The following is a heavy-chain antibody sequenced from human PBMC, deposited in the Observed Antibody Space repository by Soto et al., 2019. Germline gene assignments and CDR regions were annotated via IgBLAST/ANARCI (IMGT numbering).Heavy chain of an antibody. Sequence: ASVKVSCKASGYTFTSYGISWVRQAPGQGLEWMGWISAYNGNTNYAQKLQGRVTMTTDTSTSTAYMELRSLRSDDTAVYYCARDRYYYDSSGYYINWFDHWGQGTLVTVSS. CDR1: GYTFTSYG. D-gene: IGHD3-22*01. J-gene: IGHJ5*02. CDR3: ARDRYYYDSSGYYINWFDH. V-gene: IGHV1-18*01. CDR2: ISAYNGNT.